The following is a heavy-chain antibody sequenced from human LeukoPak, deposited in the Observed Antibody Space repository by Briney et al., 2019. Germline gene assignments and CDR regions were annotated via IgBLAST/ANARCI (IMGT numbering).Heavy chain of an antibody. D-gene: IGHD3-22*01. CDR2: ISGSGGST. CDR3: AKDLLTYYYDSSGYYSPFQH. Sequence: PGGSLRLSCAASGFTFSSYAMSWVRQAPGNGLEWVSAISGSGGSTYYADSVKGRFTISRDNSKNTLYLQMNSLRAEDTAVYYCAKDLLTYYYDSSGYYSPFQHWGQGTLVTVSS. J-gene: IGHJ1*01. CDR1: GFTFSSYA. V-gene: IGHV3-23*01.